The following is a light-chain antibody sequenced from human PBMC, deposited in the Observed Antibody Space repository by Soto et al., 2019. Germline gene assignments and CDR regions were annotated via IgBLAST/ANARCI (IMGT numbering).Light chain of an antibody. Sequence: EIVLTQSPGTLSLSPGEGATLSCRASQSLSSIYLAWYQQKPGQAPRLLIYGASSRATGIPDRFSGSGSGTDFSLTISRLEPEDFALYYGQQYGSSPITFGQGKRLE. CDR3: QQYGSSPIT. CDR2: GAS. J-gene: IGKJ5*01. CDR1: QSLSSIY. V-gene: IGKV3-20*01.